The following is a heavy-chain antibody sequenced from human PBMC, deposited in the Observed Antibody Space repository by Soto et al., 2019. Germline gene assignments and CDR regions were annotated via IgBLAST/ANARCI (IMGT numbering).Heavy chain of an antibody. CDR1: DDSIRSYY. J-gene: IGHJ4*02. CDR3: ARRWGRSFDY. V-gene: IGHV4-59*08. CDR2: IYYSGST. Sequence: PSETLSLTCSVSDDSIRSYYWSWVRQPPGKGLEWIGYIYYSGSTNYNPSLKSRVTISLDTSKNQVSLKLSSVTAADTAVYYCARRWGRSFDYWGQGTLVTVSS. D-gene: IGHD2-15*01.